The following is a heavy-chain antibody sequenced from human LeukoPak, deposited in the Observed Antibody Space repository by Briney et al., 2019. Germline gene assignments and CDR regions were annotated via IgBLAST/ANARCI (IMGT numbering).Heavy chain of an antibody. CDR1: GFTVSSNY. D-gene: IGHD2-15*01. CDR3: AREIYCSASSCSGGVFDI. Sequence: GGSLRLSCAASGFTVSSNYMSWVRQAPGKGLEWVSVIYSGGSTYYADSVKGRFTISRDNSKNTLYLQMNSLRVEDTAVYYCAREIYCSASSCSGGVFDIWGQGTMVTVSS. J-gene: IGHJ3*02. CDR2: IYSGGST. V-gene: IGHV3-53*01.